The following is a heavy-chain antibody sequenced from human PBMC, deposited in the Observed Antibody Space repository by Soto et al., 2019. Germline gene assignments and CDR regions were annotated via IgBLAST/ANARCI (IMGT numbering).Heavy chain of an antibody. CDR2: VSGIGDET. J-gene: IGHJ4*02. V-gene: IGHV3-23*01. CDR1: GLKFSHYA. Sequence: EVQLSDSGGGLVQPGGSLRLSCEASGLKFSHYAMTWVRQAPGRGPEWVSTVSGIGDETFYADSVRGRFTISRDNSKDSAYLVMNSLRVEDTAVYYCAKGGHLSFFDYWGQGTVVTVSS. CDR3: AKGGHLSFFDY.